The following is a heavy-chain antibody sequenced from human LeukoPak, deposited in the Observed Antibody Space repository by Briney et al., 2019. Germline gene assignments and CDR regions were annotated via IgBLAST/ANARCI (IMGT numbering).Heavy chain of an antibody. CDR2: ISSSSSTI. V-gene: IGHV3-48*01. CDR3: ARVAWPTRGSLDY. Sequence: PGGSLRLSCAASGFTFSSYSMNWVRQAPGKGLEWVSYISSSSSTIYYADSVKGRFTISRDNAKNSLYLQMNSLRAEDTAVYYCARVAWPTRGSLDYWGQGTLVTVSS. CDR1: GFTFSSYS. D-gene: IGHD3-10*01. J-gene: IGHJ4*02.